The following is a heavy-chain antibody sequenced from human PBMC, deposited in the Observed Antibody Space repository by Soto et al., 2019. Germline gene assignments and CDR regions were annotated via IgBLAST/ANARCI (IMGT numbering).Heavy chain of an antibody. CDR3: ARVREYSYGYPREWFDP. D-gene: IGHD5-18*01. V-gene: IGHV1-18*04. Sequence: GASVKVSCKASGYTFTSYGISWVRQAPGQGLEWMGWISAYNGNTNYAQKLQGRVTMTTDTSTSTAYMELRSLRSDDTAVYYCARVREYSYGYPREWFDPWGQGTLVTVSS. CDR2: ISAYNGNT. J-gene: IGHJ5*02. CDR1: GYTFTSYG.